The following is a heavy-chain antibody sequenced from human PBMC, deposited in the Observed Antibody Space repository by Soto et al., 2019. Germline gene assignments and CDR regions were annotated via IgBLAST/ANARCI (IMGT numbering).Heavy chain of an antibody. J-gene: IGHJ4*02. CDR3: AQPLVYFDSYERSAYAFHS. CDR2: MHHSGST. CDR1: NGSLNAGNW. D-gene: IGHD3-22*01. Sequence: PSETLSLTCAISNGSLNAGNWWTWLRQSPRTGLQWIGEMHHSGSTNYNPPLKPRVTISMDKSKNQFSLSLTSVTAADSALYYCAQPLVYFDSYERSAYAFHSWRQGAQVT. V-gene: IGHV4-4*02.